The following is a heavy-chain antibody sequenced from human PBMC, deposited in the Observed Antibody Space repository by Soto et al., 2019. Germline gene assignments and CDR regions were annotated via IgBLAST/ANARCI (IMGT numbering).Heavy chain of an antibody. CDR1: GYTFTSYA. CDR2: INAGNGNT. CDR3: ARPKQLGGWGRFDP. D-gene: IGHD6-6*01. V-gene: IGHV1-3*01. J-gene: IGHJ5*02. Sequence: QVQLVQSGAEVKKPGASVKVSCKASGYTFTSYAMHWVRQAPGQRLEWMGWINAGNGNTKYSQKFQGRVTITRDTSASTAYMELSSLRSEDTAVYYCARPKQLGGWGRFDPWGQGTLVTVSS.